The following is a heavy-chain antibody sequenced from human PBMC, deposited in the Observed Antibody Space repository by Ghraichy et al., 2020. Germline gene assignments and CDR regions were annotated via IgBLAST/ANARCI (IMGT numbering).Heavy chain of an antibody. Sequence: SETLSLTCAVYGGSFSGYYWSWIRQPPGKGLEWIGEINHSGSTNYNPSLKSRVTISVDTSKNQFSLKLSSVTAVDTAVYYCARCRPKTRQKYGGVFYYFDYWGQGTLVTVSS. CDR1: GGSFSGYY. D-gene: IGHD2-8*02. CDR2: INHSGST. J-gene: IGHJ4*02. V-gene: IGHV4-34*01. CDR3: ARCRPKTRQKYGGVFYYFDY.